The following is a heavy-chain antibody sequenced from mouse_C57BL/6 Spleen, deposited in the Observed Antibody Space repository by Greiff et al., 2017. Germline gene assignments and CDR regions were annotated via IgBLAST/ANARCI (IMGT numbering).Heavy chain of an antibody. CDR1: GYAFSSSW. D-gene: IGHD4-1*01. CDR3: ASSEGTGPWFAY. J-gene: IGHJ3*01. CDR2: IYPGDGDT. V-gene: IGHV1-82*01. Sequence: QVQLQQSGPELVKPGASVKISCKASGYAFSSSWMNWVKQRPGKGLEWIGRIYPGDGDTNYNGKFKGKATLTADKSSSTAYMQLSSLTSEDSAVYVCASSEGTGPWFAYWGQGTLVTVSA.